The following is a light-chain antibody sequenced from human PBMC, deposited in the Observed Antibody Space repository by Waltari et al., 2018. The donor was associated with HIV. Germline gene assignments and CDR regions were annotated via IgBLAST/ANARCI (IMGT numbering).Light chain of an antibody. CDR1: SSNIGNNY. CDR2: EKN. Sequence: QSVLTQPPSVSADTGQKVTISCSGISSNIGNNYVSWYKNLPGKAPKLRIHEKNNRPSGIPARFSGSKSGTSATLGITGLQTGDEADYYCGAWDSSLSVNWVFGGGTKLTVL. J-gene: IGLJ3*02. CDR3: GAWDSSLSVNWV. V-gene: IGLV1-51*01.